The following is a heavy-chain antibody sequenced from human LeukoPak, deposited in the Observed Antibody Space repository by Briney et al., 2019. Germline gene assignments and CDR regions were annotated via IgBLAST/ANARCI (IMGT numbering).Heavy chain of an antibody. CDR1: GFTFSSYA. D-gene: IGHD6-19*01. J-gene: IGHJ4*02. V-gene: IGHV3-23*01. Sequence: GESLRLSCAASGFTFSSYAMSWVRQAPGKGLEWVSAITTSGGSTSYADSVKGRFTISRDNSKNTLYLQMNGLRAEDTAVYYCACTSGWYGYWGQGTLVTVSS. CDR2: ITTSGGST. CDR3: ACTSGWYGY.